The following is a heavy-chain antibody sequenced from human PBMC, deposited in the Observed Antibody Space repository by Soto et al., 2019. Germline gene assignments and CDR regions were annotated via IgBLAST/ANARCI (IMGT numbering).Heavy chain of an antibody. CDR1: GGSISSYY. V-gene: IGHV4-59*08. D-gene: IGHD3-10*01. J-gene: IGHJ4*02. Sequence: QVQLQESGPGLVKPSETLSLTCTVSGGSISSYYWSWIRQPPGKGLEWIGYIYYSGSTNYNPSLKRLVTISAETSKNHVSLTLNSMTAADTGVYYWARNNYGSGSTYFDYWGQGTLVTVSS. CDR2: IYYSGST. CDR3: ARNNYGSGSTYFDY.